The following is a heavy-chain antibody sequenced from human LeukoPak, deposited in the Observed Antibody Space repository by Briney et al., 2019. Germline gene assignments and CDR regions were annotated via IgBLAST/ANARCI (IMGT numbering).Heavy chain of an antibody. J-gene: IGHJ4*02. CDR3: VREGRGIVGASAY. Sequence: GGSLRLSCEASGFTFISYFMSWVRQAPGKGLEWVASIIGSGRTTKYADAVKGRFTISRDNSENSLYLQMSSLMVDDTAVYYCVREGRGIVGASAYWGRGTLVAVSS. D-gene: IGHD1-26*01. CDR1: GFTFISYF. CDR2: IIGSGRTT. V-gene: IGHV3-23*01.